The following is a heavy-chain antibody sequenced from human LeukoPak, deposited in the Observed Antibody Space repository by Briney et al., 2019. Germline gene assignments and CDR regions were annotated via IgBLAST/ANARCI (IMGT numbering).Heavy chain of an antibody. V-gene: IGHV1-8*01. J-gene: IGHJ4*02. Sequence: ASVKVSCKASGYTFTSYDINWVRQATGQGLEWMGWMNPNSGNTGYAQKFQGRVTMTRNTSINTAYMELSSLRSEDTAVYYCARGSWELLLGYFDYWGQGTLVTVSS. D-gene: IGHD1-26*01. CDR2: MNPNSGNT. CDR1: GYTFTSYD. CDR3: ARGSWELLLGYFDY.